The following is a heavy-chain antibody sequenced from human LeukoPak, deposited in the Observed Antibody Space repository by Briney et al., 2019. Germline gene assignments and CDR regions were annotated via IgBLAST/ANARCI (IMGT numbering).Heavy chain of an antibody. Sequence: GESLKISCKGSGYSFTSYWIGWVRQMPGKGLEWMGIIYPGDSDTRYSPSFQGQVTISADKSISTAYLQWSSLKASDTAMYYCARQRKAGTIDGIWFDPWGQGTLVTVSS. V-gene: IGHV5-51*01. D-gene: IGHD6-19*01. J-gene: IGHJ5*02. CDR2: IYPGDSDT. CDR1: GYSFTSYW. CDR3: ARQRKAGTIDGIWFDP.